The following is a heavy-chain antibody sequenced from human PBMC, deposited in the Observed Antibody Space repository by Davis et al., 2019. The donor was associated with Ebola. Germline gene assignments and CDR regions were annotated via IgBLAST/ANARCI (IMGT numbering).Heavy chain of an antibody. V-gene: IGHV1-69*05. Sequence: SVKVSCKASGGTFSSYTISWVRQAPGQGLEWMGGIIPIFGAANYAQKFQGRVTMTRDTSTSTVYMELSSLRSEDTAVYYCARGGVAYSDLDYWGQGTLVAVSS. CDR3: ARGGVAYSDLDY. D-gene: IGHD2-21*01. J-gene: IGHJ4*02. CDR2: IIPIFGAA. CDR1: GGTFSSYT.